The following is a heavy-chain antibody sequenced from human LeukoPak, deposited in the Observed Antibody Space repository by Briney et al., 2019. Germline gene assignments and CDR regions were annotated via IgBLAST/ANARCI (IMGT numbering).Heavy chain of an antibody. CDR1: GYTFNIYS. D-gene: IGHD3-10*01. V-gene: IGHV1-18*01. CDR3: ARAGVDYYAYYFDY. J-gene: IGHJ4*02. Sequence: ASVKVSCKASGYTFNIYSISWLRQAPGQGLEWMGLISAYNGNTNYAQKLQGSVTMTTYTSTSTAYMELGSLRSDDTAVYYCARAGVDYYAYYFDYWGQGTLVTVSS. CDR2: ISAYNGNT.